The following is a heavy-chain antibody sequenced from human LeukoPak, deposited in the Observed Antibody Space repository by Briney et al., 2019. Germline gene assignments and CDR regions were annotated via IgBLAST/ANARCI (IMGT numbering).Heavy chain of an antibody. CDR3: ARDLGEWILFPTTPGTIDY. V-gene: IGHV3-33*01. D-gene: IGHD5-18*01. CDR1: GFTFSSYG. Sequence: HPGGSLRLSCAASGFTFSSYGMHSVRQAPGKGLEWVAVIWYDGSNKYYADSVKGRFTISRDNSKNTLYLQMNSLRAEDTAVYYCARDLGEWILFPTTPGTIDYWGQGTLVTVSS. J-gene: IGHJ4*02. CDR2: IWYDGSNK.